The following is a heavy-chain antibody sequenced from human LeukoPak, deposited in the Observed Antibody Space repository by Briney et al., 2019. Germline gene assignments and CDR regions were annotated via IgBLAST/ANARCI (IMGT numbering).Heavy chain of an antibody. D-gene: IGHD2-2*03. CDR3: TTDLNGYCSSTSCYYYYYMDV. J-gene: IGHJ6*03. CDR2: IYSGGST. CDR1: GFTVSSNY. V-gene: IGHV3-53*01. Sequence: GGSLRLSCAASGFTVSSNYMSWVRQAPGKGLEWVSVIYSGGSTYYADSVKGRFTISRDNSKNTLYLQMNSLKTEDTAVYYCTTDLNGYCSSTSCYYYYYMDVWGKGTTVTVSS.